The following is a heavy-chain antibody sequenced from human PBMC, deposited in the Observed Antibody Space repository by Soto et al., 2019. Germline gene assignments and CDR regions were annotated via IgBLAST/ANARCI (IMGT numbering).Heavy chain of an antibody. CDR1: GGSISSGGYY. CDR2: IYYSGST. CDR3: ARDPTPIFDT. V-gene: IGHV4-31*11. Sequence: QVQLQESGPGLVKPSQTLSLTCAVSGGSISSGGYYWSWIRQHPGKGLEWIGYIYYSGSTYYNPSLKSRVTISVDTSKNHFSLNLSSVTDADTAVYSCARDPTPIFDTWGQGILVTVSS. D-gene: IGHD3-3*01. J-gene: IGHJ5*01.